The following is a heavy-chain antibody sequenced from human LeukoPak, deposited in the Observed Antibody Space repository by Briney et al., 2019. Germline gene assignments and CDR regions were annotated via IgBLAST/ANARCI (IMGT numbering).Heavy chain of an antibody. V-gene: IGHV4-38-2*02. CDR3: ARVVASTSIDS. D-gene: IGHD2-15*01. Sequence: SSETLSLTCTVSGYSINSGYFWGWVRQPPGKGPEWIGSIFHTGDVYYNPSLRSRVTLSTDTSRNQVSLKVTSVTAADTALYYCARVVASTSIDSWGQGILVTVSS. CDR1: GYSINSGYF. J-gene: IGHJ4*02. CDR2: IFHTGDV.